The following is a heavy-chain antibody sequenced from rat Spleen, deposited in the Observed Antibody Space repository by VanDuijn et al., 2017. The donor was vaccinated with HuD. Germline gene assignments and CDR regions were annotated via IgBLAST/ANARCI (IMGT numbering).Heavy chain of an antibody. CDR1: GFTFSNYD. CDR2: ISYDVTSA. D-gene: IGHD2-1*01. Sequence: EVQLVESGGGLVQPGRSMKLSCAASGFTFSNYDMAWVRQAPTKGLEWVASISYDVTSAYYPASVRGRFTISRDNAKSTLYLQMNSLRSEDTATYYCTRARFDTLDYWGQGVMVTVSS. V-gene: IGHV5-22*01. J-gene: IGHJ2*01. CDR3: TRARFDTLDY.